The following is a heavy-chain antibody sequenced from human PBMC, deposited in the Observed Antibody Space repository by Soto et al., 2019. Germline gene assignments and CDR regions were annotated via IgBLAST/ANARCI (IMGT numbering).Heavy chain of an antibody. CDR1: GFTFSSYS. CDR3: ARRDYNYLGYMDV. CDR2: ISSNNVTT. V-gene: IGHV3-48*01. D-gene: IGHD5-12*01. Sequence: EVHLVESGGGVVQPGGSLRLSCVASGFTFSSYSLSWVRQAPGKGLEWASYISSNNVTTYYADSVKGRFTISRDNAKNALNLQMKSLRADDTAVYYCARRDYNYLGYMDVWGKGTTVTVSS. J-gene: IGHJ6*03.